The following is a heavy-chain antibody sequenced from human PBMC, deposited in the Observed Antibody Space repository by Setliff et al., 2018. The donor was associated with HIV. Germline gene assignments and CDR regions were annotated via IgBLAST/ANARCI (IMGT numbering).Heavy chain of an antibody. D-gene: IGHD3-10*01. CDR2: ISYDGSNK. CDR3: VKGGQWFGDHRVFDY. J-gene: IGHJ4*02. CDR1: GFTFSSYA. V-gene: IGHV3-30*04. Sequence: GGSLRLSCAASGFTFSSYAMHWVRQAPGKGLEWVAVISYDGSNKYYADSVKGRFTISRDNSKNTLYLQMNSLRAEDTAVYYCVKGGQWFGDHRVFDYWGQGTLVTVSS.